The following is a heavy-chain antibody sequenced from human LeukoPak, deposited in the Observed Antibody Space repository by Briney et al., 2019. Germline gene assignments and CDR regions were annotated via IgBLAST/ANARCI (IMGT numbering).Heavy chain of an antibody. J-gene: IGHJ4*02. V-gene: IGHV3-53*01. CDR1: GYTISSNY. Sequence: GGSLRLSCAASGYTISSNYMTWVRQAPGKGLECVSIISDDGSFTYYLDSVKGRSTIFRDNSKNTLYLHMNSLKAEDTAVYYCAKGRCSGPGCDSFDYWGQGTLVTVSS. D-gene: IGHD5-12*01. CDR3: AKGRCSGPGCDSFDY. CDR2: ISDDGSFT.